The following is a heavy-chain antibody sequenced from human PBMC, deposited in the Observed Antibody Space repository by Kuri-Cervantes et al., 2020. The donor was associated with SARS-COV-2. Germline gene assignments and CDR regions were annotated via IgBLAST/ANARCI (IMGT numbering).Heavy chain of an antibody. Sequence: RGSLRLSCAASGFSFSSYSMNWVRQAPGKGLEWVSSISSKSSYRYYADSAKGRFTMSRDDGRNSLHLQMNGLRAEDTAVYYCARLDGIELWLRSLYYMDVWGKGTSVTVSS. J-gene: IGHJ6*03. V-gene: IGHV3-21*01. CDR2: ISSKSSYR. CDR3: ARLDGIELWLRSLYYMDV. CDR1: GFSFSSYS. D-gene: IGHD5-18*01.